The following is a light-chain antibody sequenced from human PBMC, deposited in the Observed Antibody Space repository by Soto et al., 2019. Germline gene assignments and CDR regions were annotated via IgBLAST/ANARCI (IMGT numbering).Light chain of an antibody. V-gene: IGKV3-20*01. J-gene: IGKJ1*01. CDR1: LSVGSSF. CDR2: GAS. CDR3: QQYGSSPWT. Sequence: EIVLTQSAGTLSLSPGERSTLACRASLSVGSSFLAWYQQRPGQAPRLLIYGASRRATGIPDRFSVSGTGTDFALTISSQQPEDFVVYYCQQYGSSPWTFAQGTKVDI.